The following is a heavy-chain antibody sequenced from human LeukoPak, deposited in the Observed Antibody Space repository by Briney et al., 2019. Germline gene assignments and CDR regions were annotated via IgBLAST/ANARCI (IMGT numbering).Heavy chain of an antibody. D-gene: IGHD6-19*01. J-gene: IGHJ4*02. CDR3: AKDCGGWCFDY. CDR1: GFTFSSYG. V-gene: IGHV3-30*18. CDR2: ISYDGSNR. Sequence: PVGSLRLSCAAAGFTFSSYGMHWVRQAPGKGLEWLSVISYDGSNRDYAGSVQGPFTLSRDNSKNTLYLHMHSLRADDTAVYYCAKDCGGWCFDYWGQGTLVTVSS.